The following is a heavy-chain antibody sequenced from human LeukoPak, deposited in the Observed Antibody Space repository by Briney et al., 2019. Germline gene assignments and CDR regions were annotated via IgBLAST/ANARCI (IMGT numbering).Heavy chain of an antibody. J-gene: IGHJ6*03. Sequence: GGSLRLSCAASGFTFSSYGMHWVRQAPGKGLEWVAFIRYDGSNKYYADSVKGRFTISRDNSKNTLYLQMNSLRAEDTAVYYCAKSFGVVIDYYYYYIDVWGKGTTVTVSS. CDR1: GFTFSSYG. CDR2: IRYDGSNK. D-gene: IGHD3-3*01. CDR3: AKSFGVVIDYYYYYIDV. V-gene: IGHV3-30*02.